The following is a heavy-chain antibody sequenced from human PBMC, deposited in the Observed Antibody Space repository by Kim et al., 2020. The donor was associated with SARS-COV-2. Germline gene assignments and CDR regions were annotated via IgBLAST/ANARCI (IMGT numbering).Heavy chain of an antibody. Sequence: ASVKVSCKPSGHTFTDYYIHWVRQAPGQGLEWMGWINPNSGGTKYAQKFQGRVTMTRDTSITTVYMELSSLGSDDMAVYFCARDLGPRTVRGGIDYWGQGTLVTVSS. D-gene: IGHD3-10*01. V-gene: IGHV1-2*02. CDR3: ARDLGPRTVRGGIDY. J-gene: IGHJ4*02. CDR2: INPNSGGT. CDR1: GHTFTDYY.